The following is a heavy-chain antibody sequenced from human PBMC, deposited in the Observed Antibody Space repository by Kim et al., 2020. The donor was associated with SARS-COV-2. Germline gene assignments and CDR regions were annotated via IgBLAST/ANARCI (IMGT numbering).Heavy chain of an antibody. D-gene: IGHD3-10*01. CDR3: ARARGGYYGSGYLFDY. CDR2: INHSGST. CDR1: GGSFSGYY. J-gene: IGHJ4*01. V-gene: IGHV4-34*01. Sequence: SETLSLTCAVYGGSFSGYYWSWIRQPPGKGLEWIGEINHSGSTNYNPSLKSRVTISVDTSKNQFSLKLSSVTAADTAVYYCARARGGYYGSGYLFDYWG.